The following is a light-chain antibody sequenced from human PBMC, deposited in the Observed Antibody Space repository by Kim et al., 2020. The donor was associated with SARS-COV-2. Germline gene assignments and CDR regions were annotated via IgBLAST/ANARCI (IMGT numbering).Light chain of an antibody. CDR1: QSFRTW. J-gene: IGKJ2*01. CDR2: KTS. V-gene: IGKV1-5*03. CDR3: QQYHDYLYT. Sequence: ASVGDRVNITCRASQSFRTWLSWYQQKPGKVPKLLIYKTSTLETAVPSRFSGSKSGTEFTLTINNLQPDDFATYYCQQYHDYLYTFGQGTKLEI.